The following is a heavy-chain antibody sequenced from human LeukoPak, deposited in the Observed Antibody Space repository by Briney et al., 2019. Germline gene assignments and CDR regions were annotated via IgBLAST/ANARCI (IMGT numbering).Heavy chain of an antibody. CDR3: AKDILRESYALDY. Sequence: PGRSLRLSCAASGFNFDDYAMHWVRQAPGKGLEWVSGISWNSGSIGYADSVKGRFTISRDNAKNSLYLQMNSLRAEDTALYYCAKDILRESYALDYWGQGTLVTVSS. D-gene: IGHD2-2*01. CDR2: ISWNSGSI. V-gene: IGHV3-9*01. CDR1: GFNFDDYA. J-gene: IGHJ4*02.